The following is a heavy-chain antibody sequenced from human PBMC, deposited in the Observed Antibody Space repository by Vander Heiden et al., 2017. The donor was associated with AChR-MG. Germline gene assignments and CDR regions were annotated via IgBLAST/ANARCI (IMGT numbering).Heavy chain of an antibody. CDR3: ARGGDIVVVVAATDY. Sequence: EVQLVESGGGLVKPGGSLRLSCAASGLTFSGYSMNWVRQAPGKGLEWVSSISSSSSYIYYADSVKGRFTISRDNAKNSLYLQMNSLRAEDTAVYYCARGGDIVVVVAATDYWGQGTLVTVSS. V-gene: IGHV3-21*01. CDR2: ISSSSSYI. J-gene: IGHJ4*02. D-gene: IGHD2-15*01. CDR1: GLTFSGYS.